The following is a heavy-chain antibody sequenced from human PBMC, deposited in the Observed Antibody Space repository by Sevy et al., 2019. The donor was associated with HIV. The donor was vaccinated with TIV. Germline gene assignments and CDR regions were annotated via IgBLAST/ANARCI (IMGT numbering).Heavy chain of an antibody. CDR3: ASGYSSRI. J-gene: IGHJ3*02. D-gene: IGHD5-18*01. Sequence: ASVKVSCRVSGDTFIGYYLHWVRQAPGQGLEWMGRINPTSGGTNYAQNFQGRVTMTRDTSISTAYMDLSRLRSDDTAVYICASGYSSRIWGQGTMVTVSS. V-gene: IGHV1-2*06. CDR1: GDTFIGYY. CDR2: INPTSGGT.